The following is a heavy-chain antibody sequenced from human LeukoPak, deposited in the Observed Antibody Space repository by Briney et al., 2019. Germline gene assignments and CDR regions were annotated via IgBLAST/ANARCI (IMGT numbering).Heavy chain of an antibody. CDR3: ASTVRWEGEEGDY. CDR2: IYYSGST. D-gene: IGHD1-26*01. CDR1: GGSISSYY. Sequence: SETLSLTCTVSGGSISSYYWSWIRQPPGKGLEWTGYIYYSGSTNYNPSLKSRVTISVDTSKNQFSLKLNSVTAADTAVYYCASTVRWEGEEGDYWGQGTLVTVSS. J-gene: IGHJ4*02. V-gene: IGHV4-59*01.